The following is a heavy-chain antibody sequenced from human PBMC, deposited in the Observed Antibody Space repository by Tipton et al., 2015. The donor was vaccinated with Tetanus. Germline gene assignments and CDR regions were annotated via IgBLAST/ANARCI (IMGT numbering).Heavy chain of an antibody. CDR3: ARVWGRDYGGTGMSWYFDL. Sequence: TLSLTCAVSGYSISSGYYWGWIRQPPGKGLEWIGSIYHSGSTYYNPSLKSRVTISVDTSKTRFSLKLSSVTAADTAVYYCARVWGRDYGGTGMSWYFDLWGRGTLVTVSS. CDR1: GYSISSGYY. CDR2: IYHSGST. J-gene: IGHJ2*01. D-gene: IGHD4-23*01. V-gene: IGHV4-38-2*01.